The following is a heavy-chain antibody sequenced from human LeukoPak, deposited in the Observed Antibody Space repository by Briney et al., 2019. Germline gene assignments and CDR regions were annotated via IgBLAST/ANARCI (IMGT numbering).Heavy chain of an antibody. V-gene: IGHV3-48*03. CDR2: ISSDGSTL. D-gene: IGHD6-19*01. J-gene: IGHJ6*02. CDR1: GFTFSSYE. Sequence: GGSLRLSCAPSGFTFSSYEMNWVRQAPGKGLEWVSYISSDGSTLYYADSVKGRFTISRDNAKSSLYLQMNNLRAEDTALYYCAGTVAGARRGIDVWGQGTTVTVSS. CDR3: AGTVAGARRGIDV.